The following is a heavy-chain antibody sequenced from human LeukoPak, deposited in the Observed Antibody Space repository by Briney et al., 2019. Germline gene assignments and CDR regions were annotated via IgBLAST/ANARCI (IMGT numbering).Heavy chain of an antibody. V-gene: IGHV1-69*05. CDR3: ARGKSIGCSSTSCSGDYYYYYMDV. CDR1: GGTFSSYA. CDR2: IIPIFGTA. D-gene: IGHD2-2*01. J-gene: IGHJ6*03. Sequence: GASVKVSCKASGGTFSSYAISWVRQAPGQGLEWMGGIIPIFGTANYAQKFQGRVTITTDESTSTAYMELSSLRSEDTAVYYCARGKSIGCSSTSCSGDYYYYYMDVWGKGTTVTVSS.